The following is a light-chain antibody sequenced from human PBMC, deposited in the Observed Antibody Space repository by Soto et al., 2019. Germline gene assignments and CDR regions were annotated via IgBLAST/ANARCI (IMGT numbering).Light chain of an antibody. J-gene: IGKJ1*01. CDR1: QSVSST. CDR3: QQYNSWPVT. Sequence: EIVMTQSPATLSVSPGERVTLSCRASQSVSSTLAWYQQKPGQAPRLLIYGASTRATDIPARFTGSGSGTEFTLTIGSLQSEDFAVYYCQQYNSWPVTFGQGTKVDI. V-gene: IGKV3-15*01. CDR2: GAS.